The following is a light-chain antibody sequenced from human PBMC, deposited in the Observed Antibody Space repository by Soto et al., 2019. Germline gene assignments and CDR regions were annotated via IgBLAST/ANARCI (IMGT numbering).Light chain of an antibody. Sequence: AIRMTQSPSSLSASTGDRVTITCRASQGISSYLNWYQQKPGKAPKLLIYDASNLETGVPSRFSGSGSGTEFTLTISSLQPDDFATYYCQHYNRYWTFGQGTKVDIK. V-gene: IGKV1-8*01. CDR3: QHYNRYWT. CDR1: QGISSY. CDR2: DAS. J-gene: IGKJ1*01.